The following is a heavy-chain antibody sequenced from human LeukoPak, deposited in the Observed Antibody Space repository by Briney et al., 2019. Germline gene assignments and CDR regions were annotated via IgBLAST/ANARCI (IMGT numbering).Heavy chain of an antibody. Sequence: ASVKVSCKASGYTFTSYGISWVRQAPGQGLEWMGWISTDNGNTNYAQTLQGRVTMTTDTSTTTPYMELRSLRGDDTAVYYCARGMVWDDAFDIWGQGTKLTVSS. V-gene: IGHV1-18*01. D-gene: IGHD2-8*01. CDR1: GYTFTSYG. CDR2: ISTDNGNT. J-gene: IGHJ3*02. CDR3: ARGMVWDDAFDI.